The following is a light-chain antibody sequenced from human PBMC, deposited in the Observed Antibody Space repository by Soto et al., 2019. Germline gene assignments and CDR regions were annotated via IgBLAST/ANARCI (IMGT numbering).Light chain of an antibody. CDR1: SSNIGAGYD. V-gene: IGLV1-40*01. Sequence: QAVVTQPPSVSGAPGQRVTISCTGSSSNIGAGYDVHWYQQLLGTAPKLLIYGNSNRPSGVPDRFSGSKSGTSASLAITGVQAEDEADYYCQSYDSSLSGFWVFGGGTQLTVL. CDR3: QSYDSSLSGFWV. CDR2: GNS. J-gene: IGLJ3*02.